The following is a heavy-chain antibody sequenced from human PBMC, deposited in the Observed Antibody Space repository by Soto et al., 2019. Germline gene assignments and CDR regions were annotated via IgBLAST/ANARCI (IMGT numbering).Heavy chain of an antibody. Sequence: PSETLCLTCTVSGGSISSSSYYGGWIRQPPGKGLEWIGSIYYSGSTYYNPSLKSRVTISVDTSKNQFSLKLSSVTAADTAVYYCARHRMRIRDIVVVPAAMLYYWGQGTLVTVSS. CDR3: ARHRMRIRDIVVVPAAMLYY. V-gene: IGHV4-39*01. CDR1: GGSISSSSYY. J-gene: IGHJ4*02. D-gene: IGHD2-2*01. CDR2: IYYSGST.